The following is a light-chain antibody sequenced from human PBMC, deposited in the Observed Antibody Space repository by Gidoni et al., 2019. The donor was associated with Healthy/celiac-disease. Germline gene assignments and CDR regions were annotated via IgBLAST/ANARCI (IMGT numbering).Light chain of an antibody. J-gene: IGKJ3*01. CDR2: GAS. V-gene: IGKV3-15*01. CDR1: QSVSSN. CDR3: QQYNNWPF. Sequence: EIVMTQSPATLSVSPGESATLSCRASQSVSSNLAWYQQKPGQAPRLLIYGASTRATGIPARFSGSGSGTEFTLTISSLQSEDFAVYYCQQYNNWPFFXPXTKVXIK.